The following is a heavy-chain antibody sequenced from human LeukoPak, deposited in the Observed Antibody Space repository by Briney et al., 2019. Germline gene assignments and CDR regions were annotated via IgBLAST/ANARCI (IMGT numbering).Heavy chain of an antibody. J-gene: IGHJ5*02. CDR3: AKDRHAPGRFCSSTTCFPFDL. CDR2: ISSSSGTI. CDR1: GFTFSSYS. D-gene: IGHD2-2*01. V-gene: IGHV3-48*01. Sequence: GGSLRLSCAASGFTFSSYSMNWVRQAPGKGLEWVSYISSSSGTIYYADSVKGRFTISRDNSKSTLYLQMNSLRAEDTAIYYWAKDRHAPGRFCSSTTCFPFDLWGQGTLVTVSS.